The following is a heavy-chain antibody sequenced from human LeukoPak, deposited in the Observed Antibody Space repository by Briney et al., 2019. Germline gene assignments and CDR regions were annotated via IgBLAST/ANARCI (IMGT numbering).Heavy chain of an antibody. CDR2: MNPNSGNT. Sequence: ASVKVSCKASEYTFTSYDINWVRQATGQGLEWMGWMNPNSGNTGYAQKFQGRVTITRNTSISTAYMELSSLRSEDTAVYYCARGTKEGTIRKGTAMANYYYYYMDVWGKGTTVTVSS. V-gene: IGHV1-8*01. D-gene: IGHD5-18*01. CDR1: EYTFTSYD. CDR3: ARGTKEGTIRKGTAMANYYYYYMDV. J-gene: IGHJ6*03.